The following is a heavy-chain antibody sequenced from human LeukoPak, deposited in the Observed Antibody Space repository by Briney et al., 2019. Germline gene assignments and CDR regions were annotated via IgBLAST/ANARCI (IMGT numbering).Heavy chain of an antibody. CDR3: ARAFGELQISPWDY. Sequence: SQTLSLTCTVSGGSISSGDYYWSWIRQPPGKGLEWIGYIYYSGSTNYNPSLKSRVTISVDTSKNQFSLKLSSVTAADTAVYYCARAFGELQISPWDYWGQGTLVTVSS. CDR2: IYYSGST. CDR1: GGSISSGDYY. D-gene: IGHD3-10*01. J-gene: IGHJ4*02. V-gene: IGHV4-61*08.